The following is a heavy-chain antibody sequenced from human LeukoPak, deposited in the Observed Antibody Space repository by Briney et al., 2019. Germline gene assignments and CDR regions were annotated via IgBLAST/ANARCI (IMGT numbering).Heavy chain of an antibody. CDR1: GLSFSDHY. CDR2: SRNKANSYTT. Sequence: PGGSLRLSCAASGLSFSDHYMDWVRQAPGKGLEWVGRSRNKANSYTTEYAASVKGRFSISRDVSKNSLYLQMNSLKSEDTAVYYCVMVPVSGRGHYYFDYWGQGTLVTVSS. J-gene: IGHJ4*02. D-gene: IGHD1-26*01. CDR3: VMVPVSGRGHYYFDY. V-gene: IGHV3-72*01.